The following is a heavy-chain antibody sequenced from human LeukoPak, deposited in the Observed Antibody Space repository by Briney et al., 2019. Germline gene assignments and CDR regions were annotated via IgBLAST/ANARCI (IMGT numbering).Heavy chain of an antibody. Sequence: ASVKVSCKVSGYTLIELFMQGVRQAPARGREWMGGFDLEDGETLYAQKFQGRVTMTEDTSTDTAYMELSSLRSEDTAVYYCATPGPLGFLEWPWDHFDYWGQGTLVTVSS. V-gene: IGHV1-24*01. CDR1: GYTLIELF. CDR2: FDLEDGET. CDR3: ATPGPLGFLEWPWDHFDY. D-gene: IGHD3-3*01. J-gene: IGHJ4*02.